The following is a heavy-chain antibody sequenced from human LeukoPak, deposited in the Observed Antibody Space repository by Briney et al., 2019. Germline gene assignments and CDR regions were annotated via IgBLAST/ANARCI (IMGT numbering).Heavy chain of an antibody. Sequence: PGGSLRLSCAASGFTFSSYGMHWVRQAPGKGLEWVAFIRYDGSNKYYADSVKGRFTISRDNSKNTLYLQMNSLRAEDTAVYYCAKATVVPAAMDGATYYYYMDVWGKGTTVTISS. CDR2: IRYDGSNK. J-gene: IGHJ6*03. CDR1: GFTFSSYG. D-gene: IGHD2-2*01. V-gene: IGHV3-30*02. CDR3: AKATVVPAAMDGATYYYYMDV.